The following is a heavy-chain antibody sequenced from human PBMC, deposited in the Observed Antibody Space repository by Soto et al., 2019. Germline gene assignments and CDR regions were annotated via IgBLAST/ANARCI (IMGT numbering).Heavy chain of an antibody. V-gene: IGHV3-23*01. J-gene: IGHJ6*02. CDR1: GFTFSSYA. Sequence: PGGSLRLSCAASGFTFSSYAMSWVRQAPGKGLEWVSAISGSGGSTYYADSVKGRFTISRDNSKNTLYLQMNSLRTEDTAVYYCAKDREYYDFWSGYYPYYYYYGMDVWGQGTTVPVS. CDR3: AKDREYYDFWSGYYPYYYYYGMDV. D-gene: IGHD3-3*01. CDR2: ISGSGGST.